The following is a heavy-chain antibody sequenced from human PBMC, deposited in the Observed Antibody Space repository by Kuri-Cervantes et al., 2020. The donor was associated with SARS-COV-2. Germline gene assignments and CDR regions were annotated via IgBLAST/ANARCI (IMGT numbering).Heavy chain of an antibody. CDR2: ISGSGGST. D-gene: IGHD2-21*01. CDR3: AKTPIVVVIAITYYFDC. CDR1: GFTFSSYA. J-gene: IGHJ4*02. V-gene: IGHV3-23*01. Sequence: GESLKISCAASGFTFSSYAMSWVRQAPGKGLEWVSAISGSGGSTYYADSVKGRFTISRDNSKNTLYLQMNSLRAEDTAVYYCAKTPIVVVIAITYYFDCWGQGTLVTVSS.